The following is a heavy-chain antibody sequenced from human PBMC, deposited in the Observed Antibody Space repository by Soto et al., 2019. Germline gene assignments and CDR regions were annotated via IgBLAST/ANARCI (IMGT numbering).Heavy chain of an antibody. CDR1: GFTFSNYA. Sequence: XESLRLSCAASGFTFSNYAMHWVRQAPGKGLEWVALTSYDGNNEYYTDSVKGRFTISRDNSKNTLFLQMKSPRPEDTAVYYCAKDKGVFNWATSYFDYWGQGALVTVSS. J-gene: IGHJ4*02. V-gene: IGHV3-30*18. D-gene: IGHD1-1*01. CDR3: AKDKGVFNWATSYFDY. CDR2: TSYDGNNE.